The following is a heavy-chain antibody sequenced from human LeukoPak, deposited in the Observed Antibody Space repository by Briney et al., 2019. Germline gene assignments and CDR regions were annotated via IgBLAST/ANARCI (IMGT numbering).Heavy chain of an antibody. Sequence: SVKVSCKASGGTFSSYTISWVRQAPGQGLEWMGRITPILGISNYAQKFQGRVTLTADKSTNTAYMELSNLRSEDTAVYYCARTLYDYVLYFDYWGRGTLVTVSS. CDR3: ARTLYDYVLYFDY. CDR1: GGTFSSYT. CDR2: ITPILGIS. D-gene: IGHD3-16*01. J-gene: IGHJ4*02. V-gene: IGHV1-69*02.